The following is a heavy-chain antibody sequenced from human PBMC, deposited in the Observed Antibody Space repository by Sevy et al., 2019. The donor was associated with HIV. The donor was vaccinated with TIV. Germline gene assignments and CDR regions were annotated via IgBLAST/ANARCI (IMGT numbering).Heavy chain of an antibody. J-gene: IGHJ4*02. CDR3: AREVPAAITIDY. V-gene: IGHV3-30-3*01. CDR1: GFTFSSYA. Sequence: GGSLRLSCAASGFTFSSYAMHWVRQAPGKGLEGVAVISYDGSNKYYADSVKGRFTISRDNSKNTLYLQMNSLRAEDTAVYYCAREVPAAITIDYWGQGTLVTVSS. D-gene: IGHD2-2*01. CDR2: ISYDGSNK.